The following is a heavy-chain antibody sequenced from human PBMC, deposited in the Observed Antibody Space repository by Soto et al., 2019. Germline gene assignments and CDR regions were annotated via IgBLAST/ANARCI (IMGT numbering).Heavy chain of an antibody. CDR1: GGTFSSYA. V-gene: IGHV1-69*13. CDR3: ARGCSSTRRYRIQIYFYGMDV. D-gene: IGHD2-2*01. CDR2: IIPIFGTA. J-gene: IGHJ6*02. Sequence: AGKICCNASGGTFSSYAISWVRQAPGQGLEWMGGIIPIFGTANYAQKFQGRVTITADESTSTAYMELSSLRSEDTAVYYCARGCSSTRRYRIQIYFYGMDVWGQGTTVTVCS.